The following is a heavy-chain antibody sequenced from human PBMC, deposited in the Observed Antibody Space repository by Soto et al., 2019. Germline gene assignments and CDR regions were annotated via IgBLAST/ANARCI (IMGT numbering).Heavy chain of an antibody. J-gene: IGHJ3*02. Sequence: ASVKVSFKACGYTFTRYYMHWVRQAPGQGLEWMGIINPSGGSTSYAQKFQGRVTMTRDTSTSTVYMELSSLRSEDTAVYYCARDTPQDGGNSPVGKPGDAFDIWGQGTMVTVS. CDR3: ARDTPQDGGNSPVGKPGDAFDI. D-gene: IGHD2-21*02. V-gene: IGHV1-46*01. CDR1: GYTFTRYY. CDR2: INPSGGST.